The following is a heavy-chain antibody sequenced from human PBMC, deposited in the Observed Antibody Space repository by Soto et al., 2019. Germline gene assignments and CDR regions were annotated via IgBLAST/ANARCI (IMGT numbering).Heavy chain of an antibody. J-gene: IGHJ6*04. D-gene: IGHD1-1*01. V-gene: IGHV3-7*01. Sequence: QLVESGGGLVQPGGSLRLSCAASGFIFSNYWMNWVRQAPGKGLEWVANIKQDGSETYYVDSVKGRFTISRDNAKNSLYLQMNSLRAEDTAVYYCARNARTLGVWGKGTTVTVSS. CDR1: GFIFSNYW. CDR2: IKQDGSET. CDR3: ARNARTLGV.